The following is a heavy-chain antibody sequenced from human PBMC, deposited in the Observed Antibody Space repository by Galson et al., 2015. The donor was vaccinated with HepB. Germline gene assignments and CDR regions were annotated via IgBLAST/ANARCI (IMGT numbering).Heavy chain of an antibody. J-gene: IGHJ4*02. V-gene: IGHV3-23*01. CDR3: AKVLSKEGSGSYASLNFDY. CDR2: ISDSGGST. Sequence: SLRLSCAASGFTFSSYAMSWVRQAPGKGLEWVSAISDSGGSTYYADSVKGRFTISRDNSKNTLYLQMNSLRAEDTAVYYCAKVLSKEGSGSYASLNFDYWGQGTLVTVSS. CDR1: GFTFSSYA. D-gene: IGHD3-10*01.